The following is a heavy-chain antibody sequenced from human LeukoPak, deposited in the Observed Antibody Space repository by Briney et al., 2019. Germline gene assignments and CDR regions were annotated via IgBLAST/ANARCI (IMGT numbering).Heavy chain of an antibody. CDR2: IRYDGSNK. Sequence: GGSLRLSCAASGFTFSSYGMHWVRQAPGKGLEWVALIRYDGSNKYYADSVKGRFTISRDNSKNTLYLQMNSLRAEDTAVYYCAKDKATHFDYWGQGTLVTVSS. CDR1: GFTFSSYG. V-gene: IGHV3-30*02. J-gene: IGHJ4*02. CDR3: AKDKATHFDY. D-gene: IGHD2-15*01.